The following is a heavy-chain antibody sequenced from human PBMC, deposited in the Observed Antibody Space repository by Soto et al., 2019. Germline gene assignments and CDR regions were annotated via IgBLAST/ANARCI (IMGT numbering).Heavy chain of an antibody. J-gene: IGHJ3*02. V-gene: IGHV5-51*01. CDR3: ARKTTVTIDAFDI. CDR1: GCSFTSYW. CDR2: IYPGDSDT. D-gene: IGHD4-17*01. Sequence: GESLKISSKGSGCSFTSYWIGWVRQMPGKGLEWMGIIYPGDSDTRYSPSFQGQVTISADKSISTAYLQWSSLKASDTAMYYCARKTTVTIDAFDIWGQGTMVTVSS.